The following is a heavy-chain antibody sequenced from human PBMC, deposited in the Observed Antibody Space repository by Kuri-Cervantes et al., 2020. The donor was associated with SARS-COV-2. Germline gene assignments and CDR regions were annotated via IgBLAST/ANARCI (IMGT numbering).Heavy chain of an antibody. CDR2: INPDGSYT. CDR3: VRDGDQRNFDY. V-gene: IGHV3-74*01. CDR1: GFTFRGHW. J-gene: IGHJ4*02. D-gene: IGHD7-27*01. Sequence: GGSLRHFCAASGFTFRGHWIHWVRQAPGKGLVWVSRINPDGSYTNNADSVKGRFTLSRDNAKNMLFLQMNSLRAEDTAVYYCVRDGDQRNFDYWGQGTLVTVSS.